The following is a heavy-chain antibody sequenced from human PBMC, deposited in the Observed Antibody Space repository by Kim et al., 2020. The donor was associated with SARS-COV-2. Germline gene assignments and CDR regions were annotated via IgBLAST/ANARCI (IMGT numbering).Heavy chain of an antibody. J-gene: IGHJ4*02. V-gene: IGHV4-4*02. CDR2: IYHSGST. CDR3: ARDGAGYSSGHFDY. Sequence: SETLSLTCAVSGGSISSSNWWSWVRQPPGKGLEWIGEIYHSGSTNYNPSLKSRVTISVDKSKNQFSLKLSSVTAADTAVYYCARDGAGYSSGHFDYWGQGTLVTVSS. CDR1: GGSISSSNW. D-gene: IGHD6-19*01.